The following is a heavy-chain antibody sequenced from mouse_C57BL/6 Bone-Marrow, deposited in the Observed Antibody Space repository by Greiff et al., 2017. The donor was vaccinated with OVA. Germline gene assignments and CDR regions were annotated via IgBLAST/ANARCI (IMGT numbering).Heavy chain of an antibody. CDR1: GFNIKDDY. D-gene: IGHD1-1*01. J-gene: IGHJ3*01. CDR3: TYYYGSSYGAY. Sequence: VHVKQSGAELVRPGASVKLSCTASGFNIKDDYMHWVKQRPEQGLEWIGWIDPENGDTEYASKFQGKATITADTSSNTAYLQLSSLTSEDTAVYYCTYYYGSSYGAYWGQGTLVTVSA. V-gene: IGHV14-4*01. CDR2: IDPENGDT.